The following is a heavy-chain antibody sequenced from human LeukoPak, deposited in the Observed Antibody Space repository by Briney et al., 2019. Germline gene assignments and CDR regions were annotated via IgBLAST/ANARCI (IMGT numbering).Heavy chain of an antibody. CDR1: GFTFSGSA. J-gene: IGHJ3*02. V-gene: IGHV3-73*01. Sequence: GGSLRLSCAASGFTFSGSAMHWVRQASGKGLERVGRIRSKANSYATAYAASVKGRFTISRDDSKNTAYLQMNSLKTEDTAVYYCTRHYDILTGYYGGAFDIWGQGTMVTVSS. CDR3: TRHYDILTGYYGGAFDI. D-gene: IGHD3-9*01. CDR2: IRSKANSYAT.